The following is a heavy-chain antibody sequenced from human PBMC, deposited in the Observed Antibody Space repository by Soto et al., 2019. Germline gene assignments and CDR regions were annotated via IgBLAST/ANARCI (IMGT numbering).Heavy chain of an antibody. CDR2: IYYGGST. Sequence: SETLSLTCTVSGGSISSSSYYWGWISQPPGKGLGEIGSIYYGGSTYYNPSLKSRVTIAVYKSKNQCSLKLSSVTAADTAVYYCARHRIVLGPAAISGWGQGTLVTVSS. CDR1: GGSISSSSYY. V-gene: IGHV4-39*01. J-gene: IGHJ4*02. CDR3: ARHRIVLGPAAISG. D-gene: IGHD2-2*01.